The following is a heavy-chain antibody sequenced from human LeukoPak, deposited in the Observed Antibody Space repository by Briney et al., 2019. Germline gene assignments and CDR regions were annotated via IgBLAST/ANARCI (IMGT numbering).Heavy chain of an antibody. D-gene: IGHD3-10*01. CDR3: ARGGYYGSGSDDAFHI. CDR2: IYYSGST. CDR1: GGSISSYY. V-gene: IGHV4-59*01. J-gene: IGHJ3*02. Sequence: SETLSLTCTVSGGSISSYYWSCIRQPPGKGLEWIGSIYYSGSTNYNPSLKSRVTISMDTSKNQFSLKLSSVTAADTAVYYCARGGYYGSGSDDAFHIWGQGTMVTVSS.